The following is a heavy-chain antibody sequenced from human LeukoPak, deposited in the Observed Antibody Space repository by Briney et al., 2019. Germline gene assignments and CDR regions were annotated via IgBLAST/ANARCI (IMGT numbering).Heavy chain of an antibody. D-gene: IGHD6-19*01. V-gene: IGHV4-59*01. CDR2: IYYSGST. J-gene: IGHJ6*03. Sequence: PSETLSLTCTVSGGSMSSYYWSWIRQPPGKGLEWIGYIYYSGSTNYNPSLKSRVTISVDTSKNQFSLKLSSVTAADTAVYYCARCGSGPRHYYYYYMDVWGKGTTVTVSS. CDR3: ARCGSGPRHYYYYYMDV. CDR1: GGSMSSYY.